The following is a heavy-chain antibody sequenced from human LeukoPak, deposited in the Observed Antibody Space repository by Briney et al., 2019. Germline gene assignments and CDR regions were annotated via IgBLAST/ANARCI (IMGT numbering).Heavy chain of an antibody. D-gene: IGHD3-3*01. Sequence: GGSLRLSCAASGFTFSSYEMNWVRQAPGKGLEWVSAISGSGGSTYYADSVKGRFTISRDNSKNTLYLQMNSLRAEDTAVYYCAKQTGITIVKHPVDYWGQGTLVTVSS. V-gene: IGHV3-23*01. J-gene: IGHJ4*02. CDR1: GFTFSSYE. CDR3: AKQTGITIVKHPVDY. CDR2: ISGSGGST.